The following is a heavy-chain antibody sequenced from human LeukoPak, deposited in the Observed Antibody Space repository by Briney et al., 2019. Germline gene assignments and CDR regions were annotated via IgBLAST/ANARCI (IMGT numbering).Heavy chain of an antibody. D-gene: IGHD3-22*01. Sequence: AGGSLRLSCAASGFTFSSYSMNWVRQAPEKGLEWVSSISSSSSYIYYADSVKGRFTISRDNAKNSLYLQMNSLRAEDTAVYYCARPAYDSSGVNWFDPWGQGTLVTVSS. V-gene: IGHV3-21*01. CDR2: ISSSSSYI. CDR3: ARPAYDSSGVNWFDP. CDR1: GFTFSSYS. J-gene: IGHJ5*02.